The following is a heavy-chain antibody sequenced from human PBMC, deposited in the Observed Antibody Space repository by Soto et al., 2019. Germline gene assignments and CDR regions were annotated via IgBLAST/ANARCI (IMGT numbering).Heavy chain of an antibody. V-gene: IGHV4-4*07. CDR2: IYTSGST. CDR3: ARETYRSGYYESDY. D-gene: IGHD3-22*01. J-gene: IGHJ4*02. CDR1: GVSISSYY. Sequence: QVQLQESGPGLVKPSETLSLTCTVSGVSISSYYWSWIRQPAGKGLEWIGRIYTSGSTNYNPSLKSRVTMSVDTSKNQFSLKLSSVTAADTAVYYCARETYRSGYYESDYWGQGTLVTVSS.